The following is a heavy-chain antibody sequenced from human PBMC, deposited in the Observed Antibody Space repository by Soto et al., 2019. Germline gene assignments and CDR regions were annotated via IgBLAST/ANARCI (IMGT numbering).Heavy chain of an antibody. V-gene: IGHV1-69*06. CDR1: GGTFSSYA. Sequence: SVKVSCKASGGTFSSYAISWVRQAPGQGLEWMGGIIPIFGTANYAQKFQGRVTITADKSTSTAYMELSSLRSEDTAVYYCASFAVAEPYYFDYWGQGTLVTVSS. D-gene: IGHD6-19*01. J-gene: IGHJ4*02. CDR2: IIPIFGTA. CDR3: ASFAVAEPYYFDY.